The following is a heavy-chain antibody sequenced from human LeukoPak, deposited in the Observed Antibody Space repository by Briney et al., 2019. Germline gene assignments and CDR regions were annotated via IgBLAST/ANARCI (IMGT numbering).Heavy chain of an antibody. V-gene: IGHV4-59*01. J-gene: IGHJ4*02. CDR3: ARAGPSDYDILTGYLPPGYFDY. CDR2: IYYSGST. CDR1: GGSISSYY. Sequence: SETLSLTCTVSGGSISSYYWSWIRQPPGKGLEWIGYIYYSGSTNCNPSLKSRVTISVDTSKNQFSLKLSSVTAADTAVYYCARAGPSDYDILTGYLPPGYFDYWGQGTLVTVSS. D-gene: IGHD3-9*01.